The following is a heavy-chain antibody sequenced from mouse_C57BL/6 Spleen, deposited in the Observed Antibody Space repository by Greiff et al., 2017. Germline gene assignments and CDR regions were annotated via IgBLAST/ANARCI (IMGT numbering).Heavy chain of an antibody. CDR2: IYPKSGNT. CDR1: GYTFTSYG. J-gene: IGHJ2*01. CDR3: SASDY. V-gene: IGHV1-81*01. Sequence: QVQLQQSGAELARPGASVKLSCKASGYTFTSYGISWVKQRTGQGLEWIGEIYPKSGNTYYNEKFKGKATLTADKSSSSAYIGLRSLTSADSSVYYCSASDYWGQGTTLTVSS.